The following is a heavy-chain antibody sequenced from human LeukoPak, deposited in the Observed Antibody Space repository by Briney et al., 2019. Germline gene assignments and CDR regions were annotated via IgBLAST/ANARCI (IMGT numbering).Heavy chain of an antibody. Sequence: SETLSLTCTVSGGSISSNNYYWGWIRQPPGKGLEWIGNIYYSGSTNYNPSLKSRVTISVDTSKNQFSLKLSSVTAADTAVYYCARRSIRYNWNDFYAFDIWGQGTMVTVSS. D-gene: IGHD1-1*01. CDR2: IYYSGST. J-gene: IGHJ3*02. CDR1: GGSISSNNYY. V-gene: IGHV4-39*07. CDR3: ARRSIRYNWNDFYAFDI.